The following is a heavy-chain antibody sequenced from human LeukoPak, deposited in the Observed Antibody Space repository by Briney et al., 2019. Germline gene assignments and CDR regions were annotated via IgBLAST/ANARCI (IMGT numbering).Heavy chain of an antibody. CDR3: ARRARGNWFDP. Sequence: GGSLRLSCAASGFTFSSYSMNWVRQAPGKGLEWVSSISSSSYIYYADSVKGRFTISRDNAKNSLYLQMNSLRAEDTAVYYCARRARGNWFDPWGQGTLVTVSS. CDR1: GFTFSSYS. V-gene: IGHV3-21*01. CDR2: ISSSSYI. J-gene: IGHJ5*02.